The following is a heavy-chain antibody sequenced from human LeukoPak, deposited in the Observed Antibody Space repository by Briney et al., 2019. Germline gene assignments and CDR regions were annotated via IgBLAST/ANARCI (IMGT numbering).Heavy chain of an antibody. V-gene: IGHV4-59*02. J-gene: IGHJ4*02. Sequence: SETLSLTCSVSGGSVSSYYWSWIRQSPGKGLEWIGSMHYSGDSKYNPSLRSRVSLSIDTSKQQFSLRLSSVTAADTAVYYCARDLELERNRWNYFESWGQGALVTVPS. CDR3: ARDLELERNRWNYFES. CDR1: GGSVSSYY. CDR2: MHYSGDS. D-gene: IGHD1-1*01.